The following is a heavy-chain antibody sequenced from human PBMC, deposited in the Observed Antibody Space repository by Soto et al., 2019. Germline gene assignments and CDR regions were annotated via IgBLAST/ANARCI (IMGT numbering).Heavy chain of an antibody. Sequence: EVQLVESGGGLVQPGGSLRLSCATSGFTLSSYWMSWVRQAPGKGVEWVANIKRDGSEKYYVDSVQGRFNISRANAKNPLYRQMNSLRAADTALYYCARDCSGGICYGYYFDYWGQGTLVTVSS. CDR1: GFTLSSYW. J-gene: IGHJ4*02. D-gene: IGHD2-15*01. V-gene: IGHV3-7*01. CDR2: IKRDGSEK. CDR3: ARDCSGGICYGYYFDY.